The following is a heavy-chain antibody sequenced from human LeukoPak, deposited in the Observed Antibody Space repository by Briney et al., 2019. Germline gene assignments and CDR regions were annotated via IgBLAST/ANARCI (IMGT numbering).Heavy chain of an antibody. J-gene: IGHJ4*02. V-gene: IGHV3-30-3*01. CDR2: ISYDGSTK. Sequence: GGSLRLSCGAPGYPFCSYPMQWVRRARGKGLEWVEVISYDGSTKYYADSVKGRFPISRDSSKNTLYLQMNGLRPEDTAVYCCARDAYRSGWRYFEYWGQGNLVTVSS. D-gene: IGHD6-19*01. CDR1: GYPFCSYP. CDR3: ARDAYRSGWRYFEY.